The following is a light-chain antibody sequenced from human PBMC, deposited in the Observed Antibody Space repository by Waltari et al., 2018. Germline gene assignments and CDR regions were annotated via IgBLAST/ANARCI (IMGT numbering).Light chain of an antibody. V-gene: IGKV3-11*01. Sequence: EIVLTQSPVTLSLSPGERATLSCRASQSVGSYLAWSQQKPGQAPRLLIYDASNRATGIPARFSGSGSGTDFTLTISSLEPEDFAVYYCQQRSNWPPITFGQGTRLEIK. CDR3: QQRSNWPPIT. J-gene: IGKJ5*01. CDR2: DAS. CDR1: QSVGSY.